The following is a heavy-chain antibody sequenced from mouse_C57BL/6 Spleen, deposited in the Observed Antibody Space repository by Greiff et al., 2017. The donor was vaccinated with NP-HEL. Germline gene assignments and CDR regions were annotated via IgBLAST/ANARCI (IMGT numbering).Heavy chain of an antibody. J-gene: IGHJ1*03. Sequence: VQLQQPGAELVKPGASVKLSCKASGYTFTSYWMHWVKQRPGRGLEWIGRIDPNSGGTKYNEKFKSKATLTVDKPSSTAYMQLSSLTSEDSAVYYCARHYYGSSYGWYFDVWGTGTTVTVSS. CDR2: IDPNSGGT. CDR3: ARHYYGSSYGWYFDV. D-gene: IGHD1-1*01. V-gene: IGHV1-72*01. CDR1: GYTFTSYW.